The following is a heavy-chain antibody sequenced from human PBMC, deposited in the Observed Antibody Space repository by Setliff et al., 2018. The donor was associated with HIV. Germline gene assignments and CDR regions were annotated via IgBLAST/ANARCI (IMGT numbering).Heavy chain of an antibody. CDR2: IGQDGSEK. V-gene: IGHV3-7*01. J-gene: IGHJ6*02. CDR3: ARKLRPGHGVDV. Sequence: SGGSLRLSCAASRFDFNNYWMCWVRQAPGKGLEWVANIGQDGSEKNYVDSVKGRFTISRDNAKNSMDLQMNGLRAEDTAIYYCARKLRPGHGVDVWGQGTTVTVSS. CDR1: RFDFNNYW. D-gene: IGHD3-10*01.